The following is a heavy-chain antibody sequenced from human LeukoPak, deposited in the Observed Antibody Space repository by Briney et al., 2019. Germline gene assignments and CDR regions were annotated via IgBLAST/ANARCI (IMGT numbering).Heavy chain of an antibody. V-gene: IGHV4-38-2*01. CDR1: GYSISSGYY. J-gene: IGHJ4*02. D-gene: IGHD2-2*01. Sequence: SETLSLTCAVSGYSISSGYYWAWIRQPPGKGLEWIGSIYHSGSTYYNPSLKSRVTISVDTSKNQFSLKLSSVTAADTAVYYCARRVVPAANFDYWGQGTLVTVSS. CDR3: ARRVVPAANFDY. CDR2: IYHSGST.